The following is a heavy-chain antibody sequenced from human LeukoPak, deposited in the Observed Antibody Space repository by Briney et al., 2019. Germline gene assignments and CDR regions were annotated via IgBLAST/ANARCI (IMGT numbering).Heavy chain of an antibody. D-gene: IGHD2-15*01. CDR2: ISSGSDYI. V-gene: IGHV3-21*06. CDR1: GFTFSSYS. CDR3: AREIVVVVYKWFDP. Sequence: GGSLRLSCAASGFTFSSYSMNWVRQAPGKRLEWVSSISSGSDYIQYADSVKGRFTISRDNAKNSLYLQMSSLSAEDTAVYYCAREIVVVVYKWFDPWGQGTLVTVSS. J-gene: IGHJ5*02.